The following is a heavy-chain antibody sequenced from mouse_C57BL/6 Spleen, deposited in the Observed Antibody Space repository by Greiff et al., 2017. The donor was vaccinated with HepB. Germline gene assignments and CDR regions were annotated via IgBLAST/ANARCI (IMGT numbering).Heavy chain of an antibody. CDR2: INPNNGGT. CDR1: GYTFTDYN. CDR3: ASPYYYGSSSWYFDV. J-gene: IGHJ1*03. V-gene: IGHV1-22*01. Sequence: VQLQQSGPELVKPGASVKMSCKASGYTFTDYNMHWVKQSHGKSLEWIGYINPNNGGTSYNQKFKGKATLTVNKSSSPAYMELRSLTSEDSAVYYCASPYYYGSSSWYFDVWGTGTTVTVSS. D-gene: IGHD1-1*01.